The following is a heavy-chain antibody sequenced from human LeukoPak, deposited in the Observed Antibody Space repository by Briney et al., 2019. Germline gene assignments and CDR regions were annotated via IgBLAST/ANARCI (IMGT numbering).Heavy chain of an antibody. CDR2: INPNSGGT. D-gene: IGHD6-19*01. V-gene: IGHV1-2*02. CDR1: GYTFTGYY. J-gene: IGHJ4*02. CDR3: ARRSGSGWYITGFDY. Sequence: ASVKVSCKASGYTFTGYYMHWVRQAPGQGLEWMGWINPNSGGTNYAQKFQGRVTMTRDTSISTAYMELSRLRSDDTAVYYCARRSGSGWYITGFDYWGQGTLVTVSS.